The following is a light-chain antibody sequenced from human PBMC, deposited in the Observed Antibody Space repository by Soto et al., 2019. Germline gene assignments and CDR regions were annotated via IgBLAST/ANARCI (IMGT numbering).Light chain of an antibody. Sequence: IVLTQSPGTLSLSPGRRATLSCRASQSVRTNLGWYQQKPGQAPNLLIYDASNRATGVPARFSGSGSGTEFTLTISSLEPEDFAVYYCQQYRSWPSFGQGTRLEIK. CDR2: DAS. CDR3: QQYRSWPS. V-gene: IGKV3-11*01. J-gene: IGKJ5*01. CDR1: QSVRTN.